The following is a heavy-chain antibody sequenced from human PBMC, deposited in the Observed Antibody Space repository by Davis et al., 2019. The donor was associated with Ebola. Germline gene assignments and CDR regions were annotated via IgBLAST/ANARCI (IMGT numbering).Heavy chain of an antibody. Sequence: GGSLRLSCATSGFTFINTRMNWVRQAPGKGLEWVAVMSYDGSQTYFADSVKGRFTISRDNSKKTLYLEMNSLRPEDTATYYCAKDLGGDHFFDYWGQGTLVSVSS. J-gene: IGHJ4*02. CDR1: GFTFINTR. V-gene: IGHV3-30*18. CDR2: MSYDGSQT. D-gene: IGHD2-21*02. CDR3: AKDLGGDHFFDY.